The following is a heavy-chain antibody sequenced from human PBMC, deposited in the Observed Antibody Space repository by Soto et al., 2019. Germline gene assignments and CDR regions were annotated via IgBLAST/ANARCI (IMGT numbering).Heavy chain of an antibody. D-gene: IGHD1-26*01. CDR2: ISPNGANT. CDR3: VKVGSGSYFGKPFYFDY. J-gene: IGHJ4*02. Sequence: GGSLRLSCAGSGFSFGSYALSRVRQAPGKGLEWVSSISPNGANTDYVVSVKGRFAISRDNSRNTLYLHMNSLRAEDTAVYFCVKVGSGSYFGKPFYFDYWGQGTLVTVSS. CDR1: GFSFGSYA. V-gene: IGHV3-23*01.